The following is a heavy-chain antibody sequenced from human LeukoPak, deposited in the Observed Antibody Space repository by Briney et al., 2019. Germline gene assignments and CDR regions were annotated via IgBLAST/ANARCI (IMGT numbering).Heavy chain of an antibody. CDR1: GDSISGYY. D-gene: IGHD3-10*01. CDR2: IYTSGST. J-gene: IGHJ6*03. V-gene: IGHV4-4*07. Sequence: SETLSLTCTVSGDSISGYYWSWIRQPAGKGLEWIGRIYTSGSTNYNPSLKSRVTISVDTSKNQFSLKLSSVTAADTAVYYCARDHAGGAYYYYYYMDVWGKGTTVTVSS. CDR3: ARDHAGGAYYYYYYMDV.